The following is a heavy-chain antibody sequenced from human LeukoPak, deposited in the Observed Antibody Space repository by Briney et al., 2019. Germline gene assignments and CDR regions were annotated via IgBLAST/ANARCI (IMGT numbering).Heavy chain of an antibody. CDR2: ISWDGGST. Sequence: GGSLRLSCAASGFTFDDYTMHWVRQAPGKGLEWVSLISWDGGSTYYADSVKGRFTISRDNSKNSLYLQMNSLRTEDTALYYCAKDNDILTGYPYGMDVWGQGTTVTVSS. CDR3: AKDNDILTGYPYGMDV. CDR1: GFTFDDYT. D-gene: IGHD3-9*01. J-gene: IGHJ6*02. V-gene: IGHV3-43*01.